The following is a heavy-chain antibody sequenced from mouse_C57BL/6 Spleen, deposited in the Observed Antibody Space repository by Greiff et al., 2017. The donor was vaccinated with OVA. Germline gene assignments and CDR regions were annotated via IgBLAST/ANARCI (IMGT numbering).Heavy chain of an antibody. V-gene: IGHV1-72*01. J-gene: IGHJ2*01. CDR1: GYTFTSYW. CDR2: IDPNSGGT. D-gene: IGHD1-1*01. Sequence: QVQLQQPGAELVKPGASVKLSCKASGYTFTSYWMHWVKQRPGRGLEWIGRIDPNSGGTKYNEKFKSKATLTVDKPSSTTYMQISSLKSEDSAVYYCARNTTVVATGFDYWGQGTTLTVSS. CDR3: ARNTTVVATGFDY.